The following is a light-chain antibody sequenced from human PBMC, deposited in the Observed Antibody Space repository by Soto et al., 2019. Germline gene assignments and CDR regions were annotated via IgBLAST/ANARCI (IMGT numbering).Light chain of an antibody. Sequence: IRMTQSPSSLSASTGDRVTITCRASQSISGWLAWYQQKPGKAPKLLIYDASSLESGVPSRFSGSGSGTEFTLTITSLQPDDFATYYCQQYNSYPWTFGQGTKVDIK. V-gene: IGKV1-5*01. CDR2: DAS. CDR1: QSISGW. J-gene: IGKJ1*01. CDR3: QQYNSYPWT.